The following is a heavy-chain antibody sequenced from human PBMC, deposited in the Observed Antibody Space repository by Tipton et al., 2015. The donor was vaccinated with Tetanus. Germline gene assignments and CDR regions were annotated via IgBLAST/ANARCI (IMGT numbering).Heavy chain of an antibody. D-gene: IGHD3-3*01. CDR3: ARANYNFAKKGPFDS. V-gene: IGHV4-59*01. J-gene: IGHJ4*02. CDR1: GAPISSYY. CDR2: IYNSGNT. Sequence: GLVKPSETLSLTCTVSGAPISSYYWSWIRQPPGNGLEWIGYIYNSGNTNYNPSLKSRVTISVDTSKNQFSLSLTSVTAADTAVYYCARANYNFAKKGPFDSWGQGTQVIVSS.